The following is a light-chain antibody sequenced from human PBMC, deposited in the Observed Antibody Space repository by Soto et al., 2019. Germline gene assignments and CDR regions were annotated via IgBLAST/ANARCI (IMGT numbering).Light chain of an antibody. CDR1: SSNIGGTNYY. V-gene: IGLV1-51*01. CDR2: DND. CDR3: GAWDISLNVYV. J-gene: IGLJ1*01. Sequence: QSVLTQPPSASGTPGQRVFISCSGSSSNIGGTNYYVSWYHQIPGTAPKLLIYDNDKRPSGIPDRFSGSKSGTSATLAITGLQTGDEGDYSCGAWDISLNVYVFGGGTKVTVL.